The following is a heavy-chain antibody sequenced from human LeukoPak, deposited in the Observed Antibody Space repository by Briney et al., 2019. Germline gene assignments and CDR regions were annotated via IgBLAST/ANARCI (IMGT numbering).Heavy chain of an antibody. V-gene: IGHV4-34*01. CDR2: INHSGST. D-gene: IGHD6-6*01. CDR3: AKDSSSSGGGLDP. J-gene: IGHJ5*02. Sequence: SETLSLTCAVYGGSFSGYYWSWIRQPPGKGLEWIGEINHSGSTNYNPSLKSRVTISVDTSKNQFSLKLSSVTAAGTAVYYCAKDSSSSGGGLDPWGQGTLVTVSS. CDR1: GGSFSGYY.